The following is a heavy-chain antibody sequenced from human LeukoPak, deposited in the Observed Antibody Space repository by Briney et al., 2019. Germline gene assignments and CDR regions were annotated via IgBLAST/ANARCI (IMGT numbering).Heavy chain of an antibody. J-gene: IGHJ6*02. CDR3: ARGGGLGV. CDR1: GFTFSSYW. CDR2: INHNGNVN. D-gene: IGHD3-16*01. V-gene: IGHV3-7*03. Sequence: GGSLRLSCAASGFTFSSYWMNWARQAPGKGLEWVASINHNGNVNYYVDSVKGRFTISRDNAKNSLYLQMSNLRAEDAAVYFCARGGGLGVWGQGATVTVSS.